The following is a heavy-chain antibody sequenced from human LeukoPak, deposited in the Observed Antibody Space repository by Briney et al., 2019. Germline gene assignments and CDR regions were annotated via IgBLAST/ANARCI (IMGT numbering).Heavy chain of an antibody. V-gene: IGHV3-23*01. CDR2: ISGNGDTT. CDR1: GFTFSTYA. D-gene: IGHD4-11*01. CDR3: TKESPYGNNRLYYFDY. Sequence: GGSLTLSCAASGFTFSTYAMSWVRQAPGKGLEWVSAISGNGDTTYYADSVKGRFAISRDNSGNTVYLQLKNLRAEDTAIYYCTKESPYGNNRLYYFDYWGQGTLVTASS. J-gene: IGHJ4*02.